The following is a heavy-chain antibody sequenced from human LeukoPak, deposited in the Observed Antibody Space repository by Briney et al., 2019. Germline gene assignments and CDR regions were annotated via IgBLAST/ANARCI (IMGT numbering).Heavy chain of an antibody. J-gene: IGHJ4*02. Sequence: GGSLRLSCAASGFTFSSYGMHWVRQAPGKGLEWVAVIWYDGSNKYYADSVKGRFTISRDNSKNTLYLQMNSLRAEDTAVYYCAREGQWLVPDYWGQGTLVTVSS. CDR3: AREGQWLVPDY. CDR2: IWYDGSNK. D-gene: IGHD6-19*01. V-gene: IGHV3-33*01. CDR1: GFTFSSYG.